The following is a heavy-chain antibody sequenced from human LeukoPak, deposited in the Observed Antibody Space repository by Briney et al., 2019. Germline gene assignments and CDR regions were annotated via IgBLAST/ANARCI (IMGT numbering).Heavy chain of an antibody. J-gene: IGHJ6*02. Sequence: PSETLSLTCAVSGESFNDYYWNWIRQPPGKGLEWIGEIIHSGGTNYNPSLKSRVTLSVDSSMKQFSLKMTSVTAADTAVYYCARGQVKIPRLDPRRSSYFYGLDVWGLGTTVTVSS. D-gene: IGHD6-6*01. CDR1: GESFNDYY. CDR3: ARGQVKIPRLDPRRSSYFYGLDV. CDR2: IIHSGGT. V-gene: IGHV4-34*01.